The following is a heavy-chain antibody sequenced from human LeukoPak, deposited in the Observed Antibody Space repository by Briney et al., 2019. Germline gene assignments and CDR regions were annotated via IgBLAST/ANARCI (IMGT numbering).Heavy chain of an antibody. D-gene: IGHD1-26*01. Sequence: SETLSLTCGVYGGSFSAYDYWIWIRQPPGKGLEWIGEFNHNGITSYNPSLKSRVTISIDTSKNQFSLKLSSVTAADTAVYYCAREGSYPPYYFDYWGQGTLVTVSS. J-gene: IGHJ4*02. V-gene: IGHV4-34*01. CDR1: GGSFSAYDY. CDR2: FNHNGIT. CDR3: AREGSYPPYYFDY.